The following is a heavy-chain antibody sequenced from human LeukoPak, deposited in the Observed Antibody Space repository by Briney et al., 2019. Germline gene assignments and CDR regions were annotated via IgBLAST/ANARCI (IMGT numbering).Heavy chain of an antibody. CDR3: AKVASGSYYNWPFDY. V-gene: IGHV3-30*18. Sequence: GGSLRLSCAASGFTFSHYGIHWVRQAPGKGLEWVAGMSYDGIQKYNADSVKGRFTVSRDNSKNTLYLQMNSLRAEDTAVYYCAKVASGSYYNWPFDYWGQGTLVTVSS. D-gene: IGHD1-26*01. J-gene: IGHJ4*02. CDR1: GFTFSHYG. CDR2: MSYDGIQK.